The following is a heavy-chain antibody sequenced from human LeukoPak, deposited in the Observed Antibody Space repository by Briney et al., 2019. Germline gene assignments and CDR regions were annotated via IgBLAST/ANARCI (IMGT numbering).Heavy chain of an antibody. CDR3: ARAIGYSSVFDY. CDR2: ISYSGST. Sequence: SETLSLTCTVSGGSISSYYWSWIRQPPGKGLEWIGYISYSGSTNYNPSLKSRVTASVDTSKNQFSLRLSSVTAADTAVYYCARAIGYSSVFDYWGQGTLVTVSS. V-gene: IGHV4-59*01. CDR1: GGSISSYY. J-gene: IGHJ4*02. D-gene: IGHD6-19*01.